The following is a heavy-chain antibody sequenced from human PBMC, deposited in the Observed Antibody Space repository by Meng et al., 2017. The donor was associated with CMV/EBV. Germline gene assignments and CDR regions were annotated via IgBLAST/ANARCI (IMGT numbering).Heavy chain of an antibody. Sequence: GESLKISCAASGFTFTDAWMSWVRQAPGKGLEWVGRIKSRTHGGTTAIATPVKDRFTISRDDSKNTLYLQMNSLRAEDTAVYYCANLHPQFDYWGQGTLVTVSS. J-gene: IGHJ4*02. V-gene: IGHV3-15*01. CDR1: GFTFTDAW. CDR2: IKSRTHGGTT. CDR3: ANLHPQFDY.